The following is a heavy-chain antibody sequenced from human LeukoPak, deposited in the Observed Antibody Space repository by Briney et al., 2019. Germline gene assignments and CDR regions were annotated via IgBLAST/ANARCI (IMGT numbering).Heavy chain of an antibody. CDR1: GSTFTGYY. V-gene: IGHV1-2*02. D-gene: IGHD7-27*01. CDR3: ARGPHWDPHFDY. Sequence: ASVKVSCKASGSTFTGYYMHWVRQAPGQGLEWMGWINPNSGGTNYAQKFQGRVTMTRDTSISTAYMELSRLRSDDTAVYYCARGPHWDPHFDYWGQGTLVTVSS. J-gene: IGHJ4*02. CDR2: INPNSGGT.